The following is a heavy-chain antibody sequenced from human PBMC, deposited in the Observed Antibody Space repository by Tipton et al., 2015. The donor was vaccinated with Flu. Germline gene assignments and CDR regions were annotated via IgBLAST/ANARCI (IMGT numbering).Heavy chain of an antibody. CDR2: IYSGGST. CDR3: AKDIAAAGTVSPYFDY. J-gene: IGHJ4*02. Sequence: SLRLSCAASGFTVSSNYMSWVRQAPGKGLEWVSVIYSGGSTYYADSVKGRFTISRDNAKNSLYLQMNSLRAEDTALYYCAKDIAAAGTVSPYFDYWGQGTLVTVSS. V-gene: IGHV3-53*05. CDR1: GFTVSSNY. D-gene: IGHD6-13*01.